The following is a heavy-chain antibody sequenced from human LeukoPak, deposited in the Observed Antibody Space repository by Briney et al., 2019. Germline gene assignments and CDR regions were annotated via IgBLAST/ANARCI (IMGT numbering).Heavy chain of an antibody. CDR2: ISSSSSYI. CDR3: AREANNYGDHTMMI. D-gene: IGHD4-17*01. V-gene: IGHV3-21*01. J-gene: IGHJ4*02. CDR1: GFTFSSYT. Sequence: PGGSLRLSCAASGFTFSSYTMNWVRQAPGKGVEWVSSISSSSSYIYYADSMKGRFTISRDNAKNSLYLQMNSLRAEDTAVYYCAREANNYGDHTMMIWGQGTLVTVSS.